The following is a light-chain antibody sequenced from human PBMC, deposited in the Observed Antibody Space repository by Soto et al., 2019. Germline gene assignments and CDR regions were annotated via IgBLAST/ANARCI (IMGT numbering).Light chain of an antibody. CDR3: QQRTR. CDR2: DAS. Sequence: EIVLTQSPGTLSLSPGERATLSCRASQSVSSYLAWYQQKPGQAPRLLIYDASNRATGIPARFSGSGSGTDFTLTISSLEPEDFAVYYCQQRTRFGGGTKVDIK. V-gene: IGKV3-11*01. CDR1: QSVSSY. J-gene: IGKJ4*01.